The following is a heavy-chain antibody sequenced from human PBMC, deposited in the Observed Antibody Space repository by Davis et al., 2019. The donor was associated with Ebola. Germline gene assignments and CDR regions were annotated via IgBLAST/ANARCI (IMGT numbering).Heavy chain of an antibody. V-gene: IGHV3-64*01. CDR1: GFTFSSYT. Sequence: GESLKISCAASGFTFSSYTMHWVRQAPGKGLEYVSAINSNGGSTYYANSVTGRFTISRDNSKNTLYLQMNSLRAEDTALYYCAKDASRGQQLVRYYYYGMDVWGQGTTVTVSS. CDR2: INSNGGST. J-gene: IGHJ6*02. CDR3: AKDASRGQQLVRYYYYGMDV. D-gene: IGHD6-13*01.